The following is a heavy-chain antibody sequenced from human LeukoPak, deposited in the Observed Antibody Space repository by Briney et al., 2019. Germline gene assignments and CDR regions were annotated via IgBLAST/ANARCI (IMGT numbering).Heavy chain of an antibody. CDR1: GFTFSSYG. CDR3: AKGGGGGAANFDY. J-gene: IGHJ4*02. D-gene: IGHD1-26*01. CDR2: ISYDGSNK. Sequence: GGSLRLSCAASGFTFSSYGMHWVRQAPGKGLVWVAVISYDGSNKYYADSVKGRFTISRDNSKNTLYLQMNSLRAEDTAVYYCAKGGGGGAANFDYWGQGTLVTVSS. V-gene: IGHV3-30*18.